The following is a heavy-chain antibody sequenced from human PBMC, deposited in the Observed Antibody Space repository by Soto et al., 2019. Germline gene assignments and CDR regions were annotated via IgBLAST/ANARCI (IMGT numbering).Heavy chain of an antibody. D-gene: IGHD5-18*01. CDR3: AKDQIQDTAMVQFPQGT. CDR2: ISGSGGST. Sequence: PGGSLTLSCAGSGFTFSSYAMSWVRQAPGKGLEWVSAISGSGGSTYYADSVKGRFTISRDNSKNTLYLQMNSLRAEDTAVYYCAKDQIQDTAMVQFPQGTWGQGTLVTVSS. V-gene: IGHV3-23*01. CDR1: GFTFSSYA. J-gene: IGHJ4*02.